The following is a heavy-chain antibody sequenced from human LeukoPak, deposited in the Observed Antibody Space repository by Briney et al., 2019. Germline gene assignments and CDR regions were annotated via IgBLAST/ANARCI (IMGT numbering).Heavy chain of an antibody. Sequence: GGSLRLSCAASGFTFSSYAMSWVRQAPGKGLEWVSAISGSGGSTYYADSVKGRFTISRDNSKNTLYLQMNSLRAEDTAVCYCAKGSWIQLWNFDYWGQGTLVTVSS. CDR2: ISGSGGST. D-gene: IGHD5-18*01. V-gene: IGHV3-23*01. CDR1: GFTFSSYA. J-gene: IGHJ4*02. CDR3: AKGSWIQLWNFDY.